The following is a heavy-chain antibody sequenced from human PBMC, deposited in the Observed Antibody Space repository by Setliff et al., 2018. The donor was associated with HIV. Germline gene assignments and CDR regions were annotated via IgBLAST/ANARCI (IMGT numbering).Heavy chain of an antibody. D-gene: IGHD2-15*01. CDR2: IYSTGST. V-gene: IGHV4-4*07. CDR1: GGSISNYY. CDR3: ARWGGVSGVDL. Sequence: SETLSLTCTVSGGSISNYYWSWIRQPAGKGLEWIGRIYSTGSTNYNPSLKSRVTISVDTSKNQFSLKLSSVTAADTAVYYCARWGGVSGVDLWGQGTLVTVSS. J-gene: IGHJ5*02.